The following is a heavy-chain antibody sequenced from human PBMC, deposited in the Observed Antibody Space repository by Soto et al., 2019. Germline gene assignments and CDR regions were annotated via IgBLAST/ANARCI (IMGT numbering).Heavy chain of an antibody. CDR3: ARGVSPVHFDH. Sequence: QVHLVQSGLEVKKPGASVKVSCKTSGYTFSNYGIAWVRQAPGQGLEWMGWINGYNANTNYAQKFQGRVTMTIDTSATTAYLELRSLRSDDTAVFYCARGVSPVHFDHWGQGTLVTVST. V-gene: IGHV1-18*01. J-gene: IGHJ4*02. CDR2: INGYNANT. CDR1: GYTFSNYG.